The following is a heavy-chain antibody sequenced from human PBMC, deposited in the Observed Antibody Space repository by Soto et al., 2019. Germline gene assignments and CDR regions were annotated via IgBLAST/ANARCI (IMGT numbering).Heavy chain of an antibody. Sequence: GESLKISCKASGYSLTSYWISWVRQMPGKGLEWMGRIDPSDSYTNYSLSFQGHVTISADKSTSTAYLQWSSLKASDHAMYYCAGLRTPCFYGMEVWDQGTTVTVSS. J-gene: IGHJ6*01. CDR1: GYSLTSYW. V-gene: IGHV5-10-1*01. CDR3: AGLRTPCFYGMEV. D-gene: IGHD2-2*01. CDR2: IDPSDSYT.